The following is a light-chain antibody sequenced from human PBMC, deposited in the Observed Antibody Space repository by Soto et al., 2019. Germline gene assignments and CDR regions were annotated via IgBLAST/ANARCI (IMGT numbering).Light chain of an antibody. Sequence: EIVLTQSPGTLSVSPGGRATLSCRASQSLSSSSIAWYQQKPGQAPRLLIFGASNRATGIPDRFSGSGSGTDFTLTISRLEPEDFAAYYCQQYGSSPPTFGPGTKVDIK. CDR2: GAS. CDR3: QQYGSSPPT. V-gene: IGKV3-20*01. CDR1: QSLSSSS. J-gene: IGKJ2*01.